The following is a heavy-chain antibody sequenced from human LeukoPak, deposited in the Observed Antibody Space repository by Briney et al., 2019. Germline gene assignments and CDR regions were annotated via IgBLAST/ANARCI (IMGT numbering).Heavy chain of an antibody. D-gene: IGHD3-22*01. CDR2: INPIGVTT. CDR1: GYTFTSYY. Sequence: ASVKVSCKASGYTFTSYYMHWVRQAPGHGLEWMGIINPIGVTTSYAQKFQGRVTMTRNTSTSTVYMELSSLTSGDTAVYYCARDPYDSSGYYYLDSWGQETLVTVSS. V-gene: IGHV1-46*01. CDR3: ARDPYDSSGYYYLDS. J-gene: IGHJ4*02.